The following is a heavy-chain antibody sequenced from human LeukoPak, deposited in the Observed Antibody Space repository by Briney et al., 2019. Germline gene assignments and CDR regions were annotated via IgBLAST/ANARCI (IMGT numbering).Heavy chain of an antibody. CDR1: GYTFTDNG. CDR2: ISANSGKT. Sequence: EASVKVSCKASGYTFTDNGISWVRQAPGEGLEWMGWISANSGKTNYAQRFQGRVTMTGETSSSTVYMELRSLRSDDTAVYFCARDKNYRFDYWGQGTLVSVTS. D-gene: IGHD3-16*02. J-gene: IGHJ4*02. CDR3: ARDKNYRFDY. V-gene: IGHV1-18*01.